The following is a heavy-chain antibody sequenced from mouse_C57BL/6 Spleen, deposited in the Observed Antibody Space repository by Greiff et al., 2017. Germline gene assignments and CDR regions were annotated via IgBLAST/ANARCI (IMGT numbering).Heavy chain of an antibody. CDR3: ARRDAHYAMDY. Sequence: QVQLQQPGAELVRPGSSVKLSCKASGYTFTSYWMHLVKQRPIQGLEWIGNIDPSDSETHYNQKFKDKATLTVDKSSSTAYKQVSGLTSEDSAVYCCARRDAHYAMDYWGQGTSVTVSS. CDR1: GYTFTSYW. V-gene: IGHV1-52*01. CDR2: IDPSDSET. J-gene: IGHJ4*01.